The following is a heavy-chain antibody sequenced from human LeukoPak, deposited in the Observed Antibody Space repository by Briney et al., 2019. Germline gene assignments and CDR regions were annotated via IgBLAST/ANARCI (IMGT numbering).Heavy chain of an antibody. CDR3: ARGVGATGIDY. CDR1: VDSVSINSAA. Sequence: SQTLSLTSALSVDSVSINSAAWNWIRHSPSRGLEWLGRTYYRSKWYNDYALSVNSRITINPDTSKNQFSLQLNSVTPEDTAVCYCARGVGATGIDYWGQGTLVTVSS. CDR2: TYYRSKWYN. J-gene: IGHJ4*02. V-gene: IGHV6-1*01. D-gene: IGHD1-26*01.